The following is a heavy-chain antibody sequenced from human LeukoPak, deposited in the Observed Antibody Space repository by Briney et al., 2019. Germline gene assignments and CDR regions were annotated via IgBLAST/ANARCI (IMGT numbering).Heavy chain of an antibody. V-gene: IGHV3-30*02. D-gene: IGHD3-10*01. Sequence: GGSLRLSCAASGFFFTSSGMNWVRQAPGKGLEWVTFIGSDGSKQYYADSVKGRFSISRDNSRNTVSPQMNSLRLEDTAVYYCATDGSGTSFPYYFESWGQGTLVTVSS. J-gene: IGHJ4*02. CDR2: IGSDGSKQ. CDR3: ATDGSGTSFPYYFES. CDR1: GFFFTSSG.